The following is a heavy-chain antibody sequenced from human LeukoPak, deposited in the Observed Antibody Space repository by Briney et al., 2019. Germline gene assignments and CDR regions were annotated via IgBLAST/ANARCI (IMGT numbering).Heavy chain of an antibody. V-gene: IGHV4-4*07. CDR2: LFTGGNA. J-gene: IGHJ4*02. CDR1: GDSMNGYY. CDR3: ARGLRWDSGNDWGPEH. Sequence: SETLSLTCSVSGDSMNGYYWIWIRQTAGKGLEWIGRLFTGGNAECNPPLKSRVTMSVETSKSQFSLKLTSVTAADTAIYYCARGLRWDSGNDWGPEHWGQGVLVTVSS. D-gene: IGHD5-12*01.